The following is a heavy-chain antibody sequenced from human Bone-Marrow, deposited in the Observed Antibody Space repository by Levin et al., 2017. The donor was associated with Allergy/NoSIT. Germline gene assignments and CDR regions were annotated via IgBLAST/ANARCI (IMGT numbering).Heavy chain of an antibody. J-gene: IGHJ4*02. CDR3: ARDLYGSGSQPDY. D-gene: IGHD3-10*01. Sequence: GGSLRLSCAASGFSFRSYAMHWVRQAPGKGLEWLALIAHDGGNKYFADSARGRFFITRDNSINTVYLQMNSLSAEDTAVYYCARDLYGSGSQPDYWGQGTRVTVSS. CDR1: GFSFRSYA. V-gene: IGHV3-30*07. CDR2: IAHDGGNK.